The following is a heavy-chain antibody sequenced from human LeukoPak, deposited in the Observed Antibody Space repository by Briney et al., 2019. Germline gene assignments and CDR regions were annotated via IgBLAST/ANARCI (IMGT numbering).Heavy chain of an antibody. CDR3: ITDIGGGSRAIDY. CDR1: GFTFNYAW. J-gene: IGHJ4*02. V-gene: IGHV3-15*01. D-gene: IGHD2-15*01. CDR2: TKSKTDGGTT. Sequence: GGSLRLSCATSGFTFNYAWMSWVRQAPGKGLEWVGRTKSKTDGGTTDYAAPVKGRFTISRDDLKNTLCLQMNSLKTEDTAVYYCITDIGGGSRAIDYWGQGTLVTVSS.